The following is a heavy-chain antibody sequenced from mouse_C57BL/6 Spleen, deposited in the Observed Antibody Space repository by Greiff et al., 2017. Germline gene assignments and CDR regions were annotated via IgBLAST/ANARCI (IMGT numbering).Heavy chain of an antibody. V-gene: IGHV14-1*01. CDR3: TTGYYGYAMDY. J-gene: IGHJ4*01. Sequence: VQLQQSGAELVRPGASVKLSCTASGFNIKDSYMHWVKQRPEQGLEWIGRIDPEDGDTEYAPKFPGKATMTADTSSNTAYLQLSSLTSEDTAVDYCTTGYYGYAMDYWGQGTSVTVSS. CDR1: GFNIKDSY. D-gene: IGHD1-1*01. CDR2: IDPEDGDT.